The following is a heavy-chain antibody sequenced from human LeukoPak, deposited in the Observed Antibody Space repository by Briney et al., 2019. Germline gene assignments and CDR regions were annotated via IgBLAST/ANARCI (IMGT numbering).Heavy chain of an antibody. J-gene: IGHJ2*01. V-gene: IGHV3-21*01. CDR2: ISSNSNYI. CDR3: VREMVVAATPWYFNL. Sequence: GGSLRLSCAASGFTFSTYSMNWVRQAPGKGLEWVSSISSNSNYIYYADSVKGRFTISRDNAKNSLYLQMNSLRAEDTAMYYRVREMVVAATPWYFNLWGRGTLVTVSS. D-gene: IGHD2-15*01. CDR1: GFTFSTYS.